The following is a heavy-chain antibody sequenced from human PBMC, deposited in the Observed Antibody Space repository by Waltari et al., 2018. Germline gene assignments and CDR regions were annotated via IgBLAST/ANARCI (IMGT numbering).Heavy chain of an antibody. J-gene: IGHJ4*02. CDR2: INHSGST. CDR1: GGSFSGYY. CDR3: ARKNKGTYYYGSGSYYNARFDY. V-gene: IGHV4-34*01. Sequence: QVQLQQWGAGLLKPSETLSLTCAVYGGSFSGYYWSWIRQPPGKGLEWIGEINHSGSTNYNPSLKSRVTISVDTSKNQFSLKLSSVTAADTAVYYCARKNKGTYYYGSGSYYNARFDYWGQGTLVTVSS. D-gene: IGHD3-10*01.